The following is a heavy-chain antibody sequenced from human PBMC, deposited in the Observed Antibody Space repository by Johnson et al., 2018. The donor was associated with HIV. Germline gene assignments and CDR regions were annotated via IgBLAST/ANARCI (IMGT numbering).Heavy chain of an antibody. Sequence: VQLVESGGGLVKPGGSLRLSCAASGFTFSDYYMSWIRQAPGKGLEWVAVISYDGSNKYYADSVKGRFTISRDNSKNTLYLQMNSLRAEDTAVYYCARVITMIVVVIGDIWGQGTMVTVSS. D-gene: IGHD3-22*01. V-gene: IGHV3-30*03. CDR1: GFTFSDYY. CDR3: ARVITMIVVVIGDI. J-gene: IGHJ3*02. CDR2: ISYDGSNK.